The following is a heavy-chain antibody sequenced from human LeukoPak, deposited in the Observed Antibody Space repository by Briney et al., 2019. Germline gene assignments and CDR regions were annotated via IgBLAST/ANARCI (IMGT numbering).Heavy chain of an antibody. D-gene: IGHD3-22*01. J-gene: IGHJ4*02. CDR1: GYTFTGYY. Sequence: GASVKVSFKGSGYTFTGYYMHWVRQAPGPGLEWMGWINPNSGGTNYAQKFQGRVTMTRDTSISTAYMELSRLRSDDTAVYYCATIRRTYYYDNSGERWGQGTLVTVSS. CDR2: INPNSGGT. V-gene: IGHV1-2*02. CDR3: ATIRRTYYYDNSGER.